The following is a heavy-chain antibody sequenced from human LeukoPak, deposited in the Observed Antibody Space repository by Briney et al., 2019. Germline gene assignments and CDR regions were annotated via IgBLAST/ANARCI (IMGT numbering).Heavy chain of an antibody. CDR1: GYTFTSYG. CDR3: ARFTAYYDYVWGSYRSREFDY. CDR2: ISAYNGNT. Sequence: GASVKVSCKASGYTFTSYGISWVRQAPGQGLEWMGWISAYNGNTNYAQKLQGRVTMTTDTSTSTAYMELRSLRSDDTAVYYCARFTAYYDYVWGSYRSREFDYWGQGTLVTVSS. J-gene: IGHJ4*02. V-gene: IGHV1-18*01. D-gene: IGHD3-16*02.